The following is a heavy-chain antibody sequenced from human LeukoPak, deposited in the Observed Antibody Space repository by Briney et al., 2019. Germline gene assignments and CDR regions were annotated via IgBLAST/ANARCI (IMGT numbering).Heavy chain of an antibody. CDR1: GFTFGDYA. D-gene: IGHD3-3*01. CDR2: IRSKAYGGTT. Sequence: GGSLRLSCTASGFTFGDYAMSWVRQAPGKGLEWVGFIRSKAYGGTTEYAASVKGRFTISRDDSKSIAYLQMNSLKTEDTAVYYCTRTRRDFWSGYYGSNYYYYMDVWGKGTTVTVSS. CDR3: TRTRRDFWSGYYGSNYYYYMDV. V-gene: IGHV3-49*04. J-gene: IGHJ6*03.